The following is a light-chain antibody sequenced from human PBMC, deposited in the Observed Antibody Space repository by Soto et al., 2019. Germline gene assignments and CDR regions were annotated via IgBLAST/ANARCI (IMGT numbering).Light chain of an antibody. CDR3: SSYTGSSTPYV. J-gene: IGLJ1*01. CDR1: SSDVGGYNY. Sequence: QYALTQPASVSGSPGQSITISCTGTSSDVGGYNYVSWYQQHPGKAPKLMIYEVSNRPSGVSNRFSGSKSGNTASPTISGLQAEDEADYYCSSYTGSSTPYVFGTGTKVTVL. CDR2: EVS. V-gene: IGLV2-14*01.